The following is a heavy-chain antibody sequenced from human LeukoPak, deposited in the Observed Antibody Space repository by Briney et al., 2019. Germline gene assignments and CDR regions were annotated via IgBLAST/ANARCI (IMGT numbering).Heavy chain of an antibody. CDR3: ARVRSWYMDV. CDR1: GFIFSDYS. CDR2: ISSSGANI. Sequence: GGSLRLSCAASGFIFSDYSIHWVRQAPGKGLEWVSSISSSGANIFYADSVKGRFTISRDNAKNSVSLQMNSLRVEDTGVYYCARVRSWYMDVWGKGTTVTVSS. J-gene: IGHJ6*03. V-gene: IGHV3-21*01.